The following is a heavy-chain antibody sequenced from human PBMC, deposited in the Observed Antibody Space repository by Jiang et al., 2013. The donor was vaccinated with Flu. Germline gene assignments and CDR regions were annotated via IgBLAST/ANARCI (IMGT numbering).Heavy chain of an antibody. Sequence: VKVSCKASGYTFTHHDVNWVRQAPGQGLEWMGWMNPNSSNTDYAEKFQGRVTMTRSTAISTAYMELRSLASEDTAVYYCARAVAGSDDTFDIWGQGTVVIVSS. J-gene: IGHJ3*02. D-gene: IGHD6-19*01. CDR2: MNPNSSNT. CDR1: GYTFTHHD. V-gene: IGHV1-8*01. CDR3: ARAVAGSDDTFDI.